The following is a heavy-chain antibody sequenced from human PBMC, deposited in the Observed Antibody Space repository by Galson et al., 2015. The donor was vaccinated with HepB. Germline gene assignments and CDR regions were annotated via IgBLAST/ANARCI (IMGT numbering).Heavy chain of an antibody. D-gene: IGHD3-22*01. Sequence: SVKVSCKASGYTFSNYAIHWVRQAPGQRLEWMGWINAGNGNTKYSQKLQGRVTITRDASAGTAYMELSSLRSEDTAVYHCARGADSSGYDAFDIWGQGTMVIVSS. CDR1: GYTFSNYA. CDR2: INAGNGNT. J-gene: IGHJ3*02. CDR3: ARGADSSGYDAFDI. V-gene: IGHV1-3*01.